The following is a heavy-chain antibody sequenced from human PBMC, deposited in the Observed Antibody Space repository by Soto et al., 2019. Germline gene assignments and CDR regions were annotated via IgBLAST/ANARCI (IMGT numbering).Heavy chain of an antibody. D-gene: IGHD5-12*01. CDR1: GFSFIGSA. CDR3: AAGQEQYSGYDFDYYYGMDV. Sequence: QMHLVQSGPEVKKPGTSVKVSCKASGFSFIGSAVQWVRQARGQRLEWIGWIVVGSGITKYAQNFQERGRMSRDKSTSTAYMELSSLRSEDTAVYYCAAGQEQYSGYDFDYYYGMDVWGQGTKVTVYS. V-gene: IGHV1-58*01. J-gene: IGHJ6*02. CDR2: IVVGSGIT.